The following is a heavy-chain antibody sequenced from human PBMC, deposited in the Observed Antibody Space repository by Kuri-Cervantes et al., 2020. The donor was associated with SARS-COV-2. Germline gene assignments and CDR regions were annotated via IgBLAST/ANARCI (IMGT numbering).Heavy chain of an antibody. CDR1: GGSISSSSYY. Sequence: ESLKISCTVSGGSISSSSYYWGWIRQPPGKGLEWIGSIYYRGSTYYNPSLKGRVTISVDTSKNQFSLKLSSVTAADTAVYYCARLVPYYDFWSGSYYFDYWGQGTLVTVSS. J-gene: IGHJ4*02. D-gene: IGHD3-3*01. CDR3: ARLVPYYDFWSGSYYFDY. V-gene: IGHV4-39*01. CDR2: IYYRGST.